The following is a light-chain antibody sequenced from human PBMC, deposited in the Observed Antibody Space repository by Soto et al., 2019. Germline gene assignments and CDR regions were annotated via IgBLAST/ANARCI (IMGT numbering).Light chain of an antibody. CDR3: QQYYRLPPLT. V-gene: IGKV1-33*01. CDR1: QNITNN. J-gene: IGKJ5*01. Sequence: DIQMTQCPASRSASIGDRVTITCQASQNITNNLSWYQQKPGEAPNLLIYHTSKLAKVVTSRFSGSGSGTDFSFIITSLQREDLATYYCQQYYRLPPLTFGQGTRLEIK. CDR2: HTS.